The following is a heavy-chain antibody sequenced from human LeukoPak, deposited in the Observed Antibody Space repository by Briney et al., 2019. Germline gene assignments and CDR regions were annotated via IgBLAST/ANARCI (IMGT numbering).Heavy chain of an antibody. J-gene: IGHJ6*03. V-gene: IGHV3-23*01. CDR3: AKDVYYYYMDV. CDR2: MSGSGGNT. Sequence: GGSLRLSCAASGFTFSTYAMSWVRQAPGKGLEWVSAMSGSGGNTYYADSVKGRFTISRDNSKNTLYLQMNSLRAEDTAVYYCAKDVYYYYMDVWGKGTTVTVSS. CDR1: GFTFSTYA.